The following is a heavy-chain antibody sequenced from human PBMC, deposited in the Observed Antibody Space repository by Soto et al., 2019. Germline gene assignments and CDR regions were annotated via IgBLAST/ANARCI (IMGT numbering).Heavy chain of an antibody. CDR2: IQSGGTT. Sequence: EVQLVESGGGLVQPGGSLRLSCAASGFTVSSKYMTWVRQAPGKGLEWVSLIQSGGTTYYADSVKGRFTISRDTSENTLHLQRESVRVEDTAVYYCARDDVLCDGGRCYGIPVDVWGKGTTVTVSS. CDR1: GFTVSSKY. V-gene: IGHV3-66*01. CDR3: ARDDVLCDGGRCYGIPVDV. D-gene: IGHD2-15*01. J-gene: IGHJ6*04.